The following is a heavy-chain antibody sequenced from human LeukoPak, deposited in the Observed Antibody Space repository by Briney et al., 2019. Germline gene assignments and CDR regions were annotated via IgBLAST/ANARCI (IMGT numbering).Heavy chain of an antibody. CDR1: GESFSGYY. D-gene: IGHD2-15*01. CDR3: SGYDCSGGSCYRYYYYGMDV. Sequence: SESLSLTCAVYGESFSGYYWSWLRQPPGKGLEWIGEINHSGSTNYNPSLKSRVTISVDTSKNQFSLKLSSVTAADTAVYYCSGYDCSGGSCYRYYYYGMDVWGQGTTVTVSS. J-gene: IGHJ6*02. V-gene: IGHV4-34*01. CDR2: INHSGST.